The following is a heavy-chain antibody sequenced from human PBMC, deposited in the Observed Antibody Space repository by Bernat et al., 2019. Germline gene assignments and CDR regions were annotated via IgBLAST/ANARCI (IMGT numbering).Heavy chain of an antibody. CDR2: IIPIFGTA. CDR3: ARGLGNMGTYSGYDWGY. V-gene: IGHV1-69*01. J-gene: IGHJ4*02. Sequence: QVQLVQSGAEVKKPGSSVKVSCKASGGTFSSYAISWVRQAPGQGLEWMGGIIPIFGTANYAQKFQGRGTITADESTSTAYMELSSLRSEDTAVYYCARGLGNMGTYSGYDWGYWGQGTLVTVSS. D-gene: IGHD5-12*01. CDR1: GGTFSSYA.